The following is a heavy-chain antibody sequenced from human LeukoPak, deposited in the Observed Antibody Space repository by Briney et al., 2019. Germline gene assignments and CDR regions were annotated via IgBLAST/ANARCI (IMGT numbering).Heavy chain of an antibody. CDR2: INPNSGGT. Sequence: ASVKVSCKASGYTFTSYYMHWVRQAPGQGLEWMGWINPNSGGTNYAQKFQGRVTMTRDTSISTAYMELSRLRSDDTAVYYCARELVYANYYYYGMDVWGQGTTVTVSS. D-gene: IGHD2-8*01. CDR3: ARELVYANYYYYGMDV. V-gene: IGHV1-2*02. J-gene: IGHJ6*02. CDR1: GYTFTSYY.